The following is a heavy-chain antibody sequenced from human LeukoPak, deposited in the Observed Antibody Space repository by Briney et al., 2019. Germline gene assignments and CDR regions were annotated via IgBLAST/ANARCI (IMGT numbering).Heavy chain of an antibody. CDR3: ASSRYCSGGSCYLYYFDY. CDR1: GYTFTTYW. V-gene: IGHV5-51*01. J-gene: IGHJ4*02. CDR2: IYPGDSDT. D-gene: IGHD2-15*01. Sequence: GESLKISCKGSGYTFTTYWIGWVRQMPGKGLEWMGIIYPGDSDTRYSPSFQGQVTISADKSFSTAYLQWSSLKASDTAMYYCASSRYCSGGSCYLYYFDYWGQGTLVTVSS.